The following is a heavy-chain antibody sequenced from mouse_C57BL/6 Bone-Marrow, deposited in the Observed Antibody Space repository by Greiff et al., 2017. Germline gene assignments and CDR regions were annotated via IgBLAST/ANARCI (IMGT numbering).Heavy chain of an antibody. CDR1: GYTFTSYW. CDR3: ARWGYYGSSYLYYYAMDY. V-gene: IGHV1-69*01. CDR2: IDPSDSYT. J-gene: IGHJ4*01. D-gene: IGHD1-1*01. Sequence: QVQLQQPGAELVMPGASVKLSCKASGYTFTSYWMHWVKQRPGQGLEWIGEIDPSDSYTNYNQKFKSKSTLTVDKSSSTAYMQLSSLTSEDSAVYYCARWGYYGSSYLYYYAMDYWGQGTSVTVSS.